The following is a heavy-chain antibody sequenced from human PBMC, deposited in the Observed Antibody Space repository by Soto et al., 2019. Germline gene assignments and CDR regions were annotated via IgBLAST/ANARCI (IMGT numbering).Heavy chain of an antibody. Sequence: PGESLKISCKGSGYSFTSYWIGWVRQMPGKGLEWMGIIYPGDSDTRYSPSFQGQVTISADKSISTAYLQWSSLKASDTAMYYCVLGPEERSYPYYYYYGMDVWGQGTTVTVSS. J-gene: IGHJ6*02. CDR3: VLGPEERSYPYYYYYGMDV. CDR2: IYPGDSDT. CDR1: GYSFTSYW. V-gene: IGHV5-51*01. D-gene: IGHD1-26*01.